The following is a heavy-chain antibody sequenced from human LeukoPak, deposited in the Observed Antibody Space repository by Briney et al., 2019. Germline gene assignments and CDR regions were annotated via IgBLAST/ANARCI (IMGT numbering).Heavy chain of an antibody. CDR1: GFTFSSYS. CDR3: IFEGYYYFYMDV. J-gene: IGHJ6*03. V-gene: IGHV3-48*01. CDR2: ISSSSSTI. D-gene: IGHD2-15*01. Sequence: VGSLRLSCAASGFTFSSYSMNWVRQAPGKGLEWVSYISSSSSTIYYADSVKGRFTISRDNAKNSLYLHMNRLRAEDTAVYYCIFEGYYYFYMDVWGKGTTVTVSS.